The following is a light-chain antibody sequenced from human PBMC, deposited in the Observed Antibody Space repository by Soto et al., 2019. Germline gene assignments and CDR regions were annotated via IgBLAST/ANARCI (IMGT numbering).Light chain of an antibody. V-gene: IGLV2-8*01. CDR1: SSDVGGYNY. CDR3: CSYRSGSAPYYV. J-gene: IGLJ1*01. CDR2: EVS. Sequence: SVLTQPPSASGSPGQSVTISCTGTSSDVGGYNYVSWYQQHPGKAPKLMIYEVSKRPSGVPDRFSGSKSGNTASLTVSGLQPEDEADYYCCSYRSGSAPYYVFGTGTKVTVL.